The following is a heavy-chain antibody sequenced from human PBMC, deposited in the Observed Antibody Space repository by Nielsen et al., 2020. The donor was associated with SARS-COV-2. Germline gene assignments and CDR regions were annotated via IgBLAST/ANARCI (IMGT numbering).Heavy chain of an antibody. Sequence: GGSLRLSCAASGFTFSNFDIHWVRQTTEKGLEWVSAVDTAGNTYYPDSVKGRFTISRENARNSLYLQMNSLRAGDTAVYYCARGYGFNYLYGLDVWGQATTVTVSS. CDR3: ARGYGFNYLYGLDV. J-gene: IGHJ6*02. V-gene: IGHV3-13*01. CDR1: GFTFSNFD. CDR2: VDTAGNT. D-gene: IGHD3-10*01.